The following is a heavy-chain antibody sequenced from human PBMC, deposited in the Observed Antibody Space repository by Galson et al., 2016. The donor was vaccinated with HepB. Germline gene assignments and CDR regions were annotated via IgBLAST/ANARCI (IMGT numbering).Heavy chain of an antibody. CDR3: AKFASGTYYLDSFDY. D-gene: IGHD3-10*01. CDR1: GFTFRCYA. Sequence: SLRLSCAASGFTFRCYAMTWVRQAPGMGLELVSTISGSGVSTSHADSVTVRFTTSRDNSKNTVYPQMNSLRAEDTAVYYCAKFASGTYYLDSFDYWGKGTLVTVSS. V-gene: IGHV3-23*01. J-gene: IGHJ4*02. CDR2: ISGSGVST.